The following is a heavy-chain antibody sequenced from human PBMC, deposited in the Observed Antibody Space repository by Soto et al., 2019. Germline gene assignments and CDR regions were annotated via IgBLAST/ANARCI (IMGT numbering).Heavy chain of an antibody. J-gene: IGHJ4*02. CDR1: GGTFSSYA. D-gene: IGHD6-19*01. CDR3: ARYQQRFIAVAGLFDY. V-gene: IGHV1-69*01. CDR2: IIPIFGTA. Sequence: QVQLVQSGAEVQKPGSSVKVSCKASGGTFSSYAISWVRQSPGQGLEWRGGIIPIFGTANYAQKFQGRVTITADESTSTAYMELSSLRSEDTAVYYCARYQQRFIAVAGLFDYWGQGTLVTVSS.